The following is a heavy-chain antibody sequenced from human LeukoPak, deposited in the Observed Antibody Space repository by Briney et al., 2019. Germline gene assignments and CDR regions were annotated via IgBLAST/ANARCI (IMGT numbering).Heavy chain of an antibody. CDR1: GGTFSSYA. Sequence: ASVKVSCKASGGTFSSYAISWVRQAPGQGLEWMGGIIRIFGTANYAQKFQGRVTITADESTSTAYMELSSLRSEDTAVYYCARRAREWVVPAATEEDWFDPWGQGTLVTVSS. J-gene: IGHJ5*02. CDR2: IIRIFGTA. CDR3: ARRAREWVVPAATEEDWFDP. D-gene: IGHD2-2*01. V-gene: IGHV1-69*13.